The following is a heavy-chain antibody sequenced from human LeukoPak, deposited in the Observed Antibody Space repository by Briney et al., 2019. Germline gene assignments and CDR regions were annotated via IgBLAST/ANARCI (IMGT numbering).Heavy chain of an antibody. CDR2: FSGSGGST. J-gene: IGHJ4*02. CDR3: ARGAGGIVVVPAY. CDR1: GFTFSSYA. Sequence: GGSLRLSCAASGFTFSSYAMSWVRQAPGMGLEWVSAFSGSGGSTYYADSVKGRFTISRDNSKNTLYLQMNSLRAEDTAVYYCARGAGGIVVVPAYWGQGTLVTVSS. V-gene: IGHV3-23*01. D-gene: IGHD2-2*01.